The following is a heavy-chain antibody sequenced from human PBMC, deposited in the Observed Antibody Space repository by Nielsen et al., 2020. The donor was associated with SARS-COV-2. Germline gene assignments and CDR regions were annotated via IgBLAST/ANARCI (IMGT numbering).Heavy chain of an antibody. Sequence: ASVKVSCKASGYTFTSYAMHWERQAPGQRLEWMGWINAGNGNSKYSQKFQGRVTITRDTSASTAYMELRSLRSEDTAVYYRAREIRDTIYYYYYGMDVWGQGTTVTVSS. CDR1: GYTFTSYA. CDR3: AREIRDTIYYYYYGMDV. D-gene: IGHD5-18*01. J-gene: IGHJ6*02. CDR2: INAGNGNS. V-gene: IGHV1-3*01.